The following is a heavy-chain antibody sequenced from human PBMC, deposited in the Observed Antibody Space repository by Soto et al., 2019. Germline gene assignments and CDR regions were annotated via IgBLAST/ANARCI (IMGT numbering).Heavy chain of an antibody. V-gene: IGHV3-30*18. CDR2: ISYDGSNK. D-gene: IGHD3-22*01. Sequence: QVQLVESGGGVVQPGRSLRLSCAASGFTFSSYGMHWVRQAPGKGLEWVAVISYDGSNKYYADSVKGRFTISRDNSKNTLYLQMNSLRAEDTAVYYCAKDPWSGYYDSSGYYFPFDYWGQGTLVTVSS. CDR1: GFTFSSYG. CDR3: AKDPWSGYYDSSGYYFPFDY. J-gene: IGHJ4*02.